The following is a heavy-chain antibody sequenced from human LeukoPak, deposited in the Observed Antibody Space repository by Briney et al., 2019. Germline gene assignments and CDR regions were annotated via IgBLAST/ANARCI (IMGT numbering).Heavy chain of an antibody. CDR1: GFTFSSYS. D-gene: IGHD3-3*01. J-gene: IGHJ4*02. V-gene: IGHV3-48*01. Sequence: GGSLRLSCAVSGFTFSSYSMNWVRRAPGKGLEWVSYIGSSVSTRYYADSVKGRFTISRDNGKHSLYLQMNSLRAEDTAVYYCAREGSDFWSGYSKGYIDYWGQGTLVTVSS. CDR2: IGSSVSTR. CDR3: AREGSDFWSGYSKGYIDY.